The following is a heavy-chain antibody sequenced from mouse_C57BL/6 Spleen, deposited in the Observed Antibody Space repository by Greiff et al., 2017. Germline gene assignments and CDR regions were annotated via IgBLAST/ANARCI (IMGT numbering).Heavy chain of an antibody. Sequence: LQESGAELVKPGASVKISCKASGYAFSSYWMNWVKQRPGKGLEWIGQIYPGDGDTNYNGKFKGKATLTADKSSSTAYMQLSSLTSEDSAVYFCARKGAIYYGNYYDYWGQGTTLTVSS. V-gene: IGHV1-80*01. CDR3: ARKGAIYYGNYYDY. D-gene: IGHD2-1*01. J-gene: IGHJ2*01. CDR1: GYAFSSYW. CDR2: IYPGDGDT.